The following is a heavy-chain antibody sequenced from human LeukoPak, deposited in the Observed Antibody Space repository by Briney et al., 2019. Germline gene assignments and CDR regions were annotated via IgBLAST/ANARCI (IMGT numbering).Heavy chain of an antibody. Sequence: GGSLRLSCAASGFTFSRYWMSWVRQAPGKGLEWVASINQDESAKVYVDSVKGRFTISRDNAKNSLFLQMHSLRAEDTAFYYCAREFRSGYNSRWFDYWGQGTLVTVSS. CDR2: INQDESAK. CDR3: AREFRSGYNSRWFDY. CDR1: GFTFSRYW. J-gene: IGHJ5*01. V-gene: IGHV3-7*01. D-gene: IGHD6-19*01.